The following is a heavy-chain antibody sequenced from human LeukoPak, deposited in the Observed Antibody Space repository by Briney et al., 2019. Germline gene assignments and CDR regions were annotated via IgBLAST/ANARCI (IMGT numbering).Heavy chain of an antibody. J-gene: IGHJ4*02. D-gene: IGHD1-26*01. CDR2: IWYDGSNK. CDR1: GFTFRSYS. Sequence: GGSLRLSCAVSGFTFRSYSMNWVRQAPGKGLEWVAVIWYDGSNKYYADSVKGRFTISRDNSKNTLYLQMNSLRAEDTAVYYCATTSIVGATEDYWGQGTLVTVSS. CDR3: ATTSIVGATEDY. V-gene: IGHV3-33*08.